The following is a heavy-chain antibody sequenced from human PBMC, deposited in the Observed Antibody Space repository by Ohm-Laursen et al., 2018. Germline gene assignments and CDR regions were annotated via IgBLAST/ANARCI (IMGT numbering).Heavy chain of an antibody. CDR3: ARGSLYGDHLFDY. J-gene: IGHJ4*02. D-gene: IGHD4-17*01. CDR1: GGSFSGYY. V-gene: IGHV4-34*01. CDR2: INHTGST. Sequence: TLSLTCAVYGGSFSGYYWSWIRQPPGKGLEWIGEINHTGSTNYNPSLKSRITISLDTSKNQFSLKLSSVAAADTAVYYCARGSLYGDHLFDYWGQGTLVTVSS.